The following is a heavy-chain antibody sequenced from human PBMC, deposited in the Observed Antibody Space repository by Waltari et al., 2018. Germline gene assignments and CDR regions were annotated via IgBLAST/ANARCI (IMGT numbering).Heavy chain of an antibody. J-gene: IGHJ4*02. D-gene: IGHD3-22*01. Sequence: QVQLVQSGAEVKKPGASVKVSCKASGYTFTGYYMHWVRQAPGQGLEWMGWINPNSGGTNYAQKFQGRVTMTRDTSISTAYMDLSRLRSDDTAVYYCARGEYYYDSSGYCLDYWGQGTLVTVSS. CDR3: ARGEYYYDSSGYCLDY. V-gene: IGHV1-2*02. CDR1: GYTFTGYY. CDR2: INPNSGGT.